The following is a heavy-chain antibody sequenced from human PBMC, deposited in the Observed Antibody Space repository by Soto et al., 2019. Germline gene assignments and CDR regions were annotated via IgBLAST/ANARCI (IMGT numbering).Heavy chain of an antibody. J-gene: IGHJ6*02. D-gene: IGHD2-2*01. Sequence: GASVKVSCKASGYTFTSYDINWVRQATGQGLEWMGWMNPNSGNTGYAQKFQGRVTMTRNTSISTAYMELGSLRSEVTAVYYFARDLIHQVPHHYYYYGMDVWGQGTTVTVSS. V-gene: IGHV1-8*01. CDR2: MNPNSGNT. CDR1: GYTFTSYD. CDR3: ARDLIHQVPHHYYYYGMDV.